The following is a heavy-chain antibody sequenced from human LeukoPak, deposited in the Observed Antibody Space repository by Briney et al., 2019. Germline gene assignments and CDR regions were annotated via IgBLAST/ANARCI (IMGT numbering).Heavy chain of an antibody. CDR1: GFIFSNYW. V-gene: IGHV3-7*03. D-gene: IGHD4-17*01. J-gene: IGHJ6*02. Sequence: GGSLRLSCAGSGFIFSNYWMSWVRQAPGKGLEWVANIKEDGSEKYYMDSVKGRFTISRDNAKNSLYLQMNSLRADDTAVYYCAREGFDDYGDYYGMDVWGQGTTVTVSS. CDR2: IKEDGSEK. CDR3: AREGFDDYGDYYGMDV.